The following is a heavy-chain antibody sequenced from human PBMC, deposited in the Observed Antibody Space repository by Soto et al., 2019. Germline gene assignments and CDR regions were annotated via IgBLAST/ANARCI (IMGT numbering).Heavy chain of an antibody. CDR3: AGRGRVRTEGGYDY. V-gene: IGHV4-39*01. CDR1: GDSISSGSYY. J-gene: IGHJ4*02. CDR2: IYYSGTT. D-gene: IGHD1-1*01. Sequence: QLQLQESGPGLVKPSETLSLTCTVSGDSISSGSYYWAWIRQPPGKGMEWIGFIYYSGTTYYNPSVGGRVAMSVDTSKNQFSLKLRSVAAADTAVVSCAGRGRVRTEGGYDYWGQGTLGTVSS.